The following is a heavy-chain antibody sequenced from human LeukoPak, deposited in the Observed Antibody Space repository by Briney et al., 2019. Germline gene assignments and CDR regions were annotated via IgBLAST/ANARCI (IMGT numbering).Heavy chain of an antibody. Sequence: PGGSLRLSCATSGFTFSSYEMNWVRQAPGKGLEGVSYISATGNTIYYADSVKGRFTISRDNAKNSLYLQMNSLRAEDTAVYYCARDSSGNFIPDYFDYWGQGTLVTVSS. CDR2: ISATGNTI. CDR3: ARDSSGNFIPDYFDY. V-gene: IGHV3-48*03. J-gene: IGHJ4*02. D-gene: IGHD3-10*01. CDR1: GFTFSSYE.